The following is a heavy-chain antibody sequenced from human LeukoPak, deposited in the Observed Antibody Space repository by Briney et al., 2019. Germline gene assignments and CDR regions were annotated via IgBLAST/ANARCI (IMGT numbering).Heavy chain of an antibody. V-gene: IGHV4-4*02. CDR3: ASGATHRLGYCSSTSCSWGYALDY. J-gene: IGHJ4*02. Sequence: SETLSLTCAVSGGSISSSNWWSRVRQPPGKGLEWIGEIYHSGSTNYNPSLKSRVTISVDKSKNQFSLKLSSVTAADTAVHYCASGATHRLGYCSSTSCSWGYALDYWGQGTLVTVSS. CDR2: IYHSGST. CDR1: GGSISSSNW. D-gene: IGHD2-2*01.